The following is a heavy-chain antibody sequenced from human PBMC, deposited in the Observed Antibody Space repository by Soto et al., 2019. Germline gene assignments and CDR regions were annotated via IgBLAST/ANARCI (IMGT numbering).Heavy chain of an antibody. Sequence: PGGSLRLSCVASGFSLSHPWMTWVRQAAGKGLEWVGRIKSKTDGGTADYAAPVKGRATISRDDSKNTVYLQMNSLKTEDTAVYYCTTGIYYDILTGYHNVAYWGQGXLVTVSS. D-gene: IGHD3-9*01. CDR1: GFSLSHPW. CDR2: IKSKTDGGTA. CDR3: TTGIYYDILTGYHNVAY. J-gene: IGHJ4*02. V-gene: IGHV3-15*01.